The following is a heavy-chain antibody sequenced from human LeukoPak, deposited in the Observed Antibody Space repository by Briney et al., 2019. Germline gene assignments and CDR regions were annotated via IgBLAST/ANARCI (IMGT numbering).Heavy chain of an antibody. CDR2: ISYDGSNK. J-gene: IGHJ4*02. CDR3: AKDRHQSTAMASDFDY. CDR1: GFTFSSYG. D-gene: IGHD5-18*01. V-gene: IGHV3-30*18. Sequence: GGSLRLSCAASGFTFSSYGMHWVRQAAGKGLEWVAVISYDGSNKYYADSVKGRFTISRDNSKNTLYLQMNSLRAEDTAVYYCAKDRHQSTAMASDFDYWGQGTLVTVSS.